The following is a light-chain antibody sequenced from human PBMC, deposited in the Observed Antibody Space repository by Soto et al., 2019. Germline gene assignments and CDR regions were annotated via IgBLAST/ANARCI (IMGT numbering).Light chain of an antibody. CDR1: SSDFGNYNL. CDR3: CSFTSSNTHV. CDR2: EVN. Sequence: QSALTQPASVSGSPGQSITISCTGTSSDFGNYNLDSWYQQHPGKVPKLILFEVNKRPSGVSGRFSGSKSGNTASLTISGLQAEDGADYYCCSFTSSNTHVFGTGTKGTVL. J-gene: IGLJ1*01. V-gene: IGLV2-23*02.